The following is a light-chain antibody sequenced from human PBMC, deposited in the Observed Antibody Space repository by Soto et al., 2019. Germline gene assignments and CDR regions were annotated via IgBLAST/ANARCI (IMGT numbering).Light chain of an antibody. V-gene: IGLV1-40*01. CDR2: GNS. CDR1: SSNIGAGYD. CDR3: QSYDSSLSGGDEV. J-gene: IGLJ2*01. Sequence: QSVLTQPPSVSGAPGQRVTISCTGSSSNIGAGYDVHWYQQLPGTAPKLLIYGNSNRPSGVPDRFSGSKSGTSASLAITGLQAEDEADYYCQSYDSSLSGGDEVFGGGTKVTVL.